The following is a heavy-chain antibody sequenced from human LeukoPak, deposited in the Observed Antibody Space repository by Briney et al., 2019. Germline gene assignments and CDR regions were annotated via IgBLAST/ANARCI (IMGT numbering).Heavy chain of an antibody. J-gene: IGHJ4*02. CDR3: APPRGYLVPD. Sequence: QPGGSLRLSCAASGFTFSSYAISWVRQPPGKGREWFSAISGSCGSTYYADSVKGRFTISRDNSKNTLYLQMNSLRAEDTAVYYCAPPRGYLVPDWGQGTLVTVSS. D-gene: IGHD5-12*01. CDR1: GFTFSSYA. V-gene: IGHV3-23*01. CDR2: ISGSCGST.